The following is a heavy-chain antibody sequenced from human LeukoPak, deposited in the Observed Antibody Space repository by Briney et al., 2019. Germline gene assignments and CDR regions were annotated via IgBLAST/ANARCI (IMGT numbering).Heavy chain of an antibody. V-gene: IGHV3-23*01. CDR1: GFTFSSYA. CDR3: AKSGRTVTLAGDKWFDP. Sequence: GGSLRLSXAASGFTFSSYAMSWVRQAPGKGLEWVSDISSSGGSTYYPDSVKGRFTISRDNSKNTLYLQMNSLRAEDTAVYYCAKSGRTVTLAGDKWFDPWGQGTLVTVSS. CDR2: ISSSGGST. J-gene: IGHJ5*02. D-gene: IGHD4-17*01.